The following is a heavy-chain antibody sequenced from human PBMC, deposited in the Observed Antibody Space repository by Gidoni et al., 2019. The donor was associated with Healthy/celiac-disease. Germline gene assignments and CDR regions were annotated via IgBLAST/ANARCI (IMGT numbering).Heavy chain of an antibody. D-gene: IGHD5-12*01. Sequence: QLQLQESGPGLVKPSETLSLTCTVSGGSISSSSYYWGWIRQPPGKGLEWIGSIYYSGSTYYNPSLKSRVTISVDTSKNQFSLKLSSVTAADTAVYYCAEYGGYADDAFDIWGQGTMVTVSS. CDR1: GGSISSSSYY. CDR2: IYYSGST. J-gene: IGHJ3*02. V-gene: IGHV4-39*01. CDR3: AEYGGYADDAFDI.